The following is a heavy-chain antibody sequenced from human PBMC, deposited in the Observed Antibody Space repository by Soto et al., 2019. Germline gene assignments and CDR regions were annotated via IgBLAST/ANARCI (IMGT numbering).Heavy chain of an antibody. CDR2: IYSGGST. CDR3: ARGKQQLVGFANYYYGMDV. D-gene: IGHD6-13*01. J-gene: IGHJ6*02. V-gene: IGHV3-53*04. CDR1: GFTVSSNY. Sequence: GGSLRLSCAASGFTVSSNYMSWVRQAPGKGLEWVSVIYSGGSTYYADSVKGRFTISRHNSKNTLYLQMNSLRAEDTAVYYCARGKQQLVGFANYYYGMDVWGQGTTVTVSS.